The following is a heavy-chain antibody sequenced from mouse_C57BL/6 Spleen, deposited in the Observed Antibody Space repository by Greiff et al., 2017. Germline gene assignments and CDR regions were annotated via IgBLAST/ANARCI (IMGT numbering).Heavy chain of an antibody. CDR2: IDPADSYT. CDR3: ARRGATYFGD. Sequence: QVQLQQPGAELVRPGTSVKLSCKASGYTLTSYWMHWVKQRPGQGLEWIGVIDPADSYTNYNQKFKGKATLTVDTSSSTAYMQLSSLTSEDSAVYYCARRGATYFGDWGQGTTLTVSS. D-gene: IGHD3-1*01. CDR1: GYTLTSYW. V-gene: IGHV1-59*01. J-gene: IGHJ2*01.